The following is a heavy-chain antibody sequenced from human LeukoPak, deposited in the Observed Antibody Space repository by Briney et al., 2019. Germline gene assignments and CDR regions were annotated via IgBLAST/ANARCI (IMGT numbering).Heavy chain of an antibody. CDR3: ARSRLPTTVDY. V-gene: IGHV3-23*01. CDR1: GFTFNNYA. Sequence: GGSLRLSCAASGFTFNNYAMNWVRQAPGKGLEWVSSISGGGETTYYADSAKGRFTISRDNSQNTLYLQMNSLRAEDTAVYYCARSRLPTTVDYWGQGTLVTVSS. D-gene: IGHD4-17*01. CDR2: ISGGGETT. J-gene: IGHJ4*02.